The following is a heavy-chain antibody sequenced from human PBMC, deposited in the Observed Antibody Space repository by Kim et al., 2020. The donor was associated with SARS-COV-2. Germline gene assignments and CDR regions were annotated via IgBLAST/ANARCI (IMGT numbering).Heavy chain of an antibody. CDR3: AKDRVLYTTSARGFES. J-gene: IGHJ4*02. Sequence: SVRGRFTVYRGNRKNTLLLQMNSLRAEDTAVYYCAKDRVLYTTSARGFESWGQGTLVTVSS. V-gene: IGHV3-23*01. D-gene: IGHD2-2*02.